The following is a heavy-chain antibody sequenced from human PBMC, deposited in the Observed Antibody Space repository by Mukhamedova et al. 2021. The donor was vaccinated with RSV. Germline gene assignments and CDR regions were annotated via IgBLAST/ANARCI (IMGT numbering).Heavy chain of an antibody. D-gene: IGHD3-22*01. CDR2: ISYDGSNK. CDR3: ASWDSSGYYSSSFDY. V-gene: IGHV3-30-3*01. J-gene: IGHJ4*01. Sequence: GLEWVAVISYDGSNKYYADSVKGRFTISRDNSKNTLYLQMNSLRAEDTAVYYCASWDSSGYYSSSFDYW.